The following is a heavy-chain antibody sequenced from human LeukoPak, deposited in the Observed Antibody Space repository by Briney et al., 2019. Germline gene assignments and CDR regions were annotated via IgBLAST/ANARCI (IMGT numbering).Heavy chain of an antibody. V-gene: IGHV4-39*01. J-gene: IGHJ4*02. CDR2: IYYSGST. Sequence: SETLSLTCTVSGGSISSSSYYWGWIRQPPGKGLEWIGSIYYSGSTYYNPSLKSRVTISVDTSRNQFSLKLSSVTAADTAVYYCARSGVATKLGHFDYWGQGTLVTVSS. CDR3: ARSGVATKLGHFDY. CDR1: GGSISSSSYY. D-gene: IGHD5-12*01.